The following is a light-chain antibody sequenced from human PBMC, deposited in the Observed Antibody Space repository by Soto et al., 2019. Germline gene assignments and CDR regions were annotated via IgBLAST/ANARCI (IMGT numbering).Light chain of an antibody. V-gene: IGLV7-46*01. CDR2: DTS. CDR1: TGAVTSGHY. CDR3: LLSYSDAQV. J-gene: IGLJ1*01. Sequence: QTVVTQEPSLTVSPGGTVTLACGSSTGAVTSGHYPYWFQQQPGQAPRTLIYDTSDKHSWTPARFSGSLLGGKAALTISGAQPEDQADYYCLLSYSDAQVFGTGTKVTVL.